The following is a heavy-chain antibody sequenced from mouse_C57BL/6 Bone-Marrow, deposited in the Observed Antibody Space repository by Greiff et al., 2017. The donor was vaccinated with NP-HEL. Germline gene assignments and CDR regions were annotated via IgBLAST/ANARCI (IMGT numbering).Heavy chain of an antibody. J-gene: IGHJ4*01. CDR1: GFTFSSYG. CDR3: ERGAKGAMDD. Sequence: DVKLVESGGDLVKPGGSLKLSCAASGFTFSSYGMSWVRQTPDKRLEWVATISSGGSYTYYPDSVKGRFTISRDNAKNTLYLQMSSLKSEDTAMCYCERGAKGAMDDWGKGTSVTVSS. V-gene: IGHV5-6*02. CDR2: ISSGGSYT.